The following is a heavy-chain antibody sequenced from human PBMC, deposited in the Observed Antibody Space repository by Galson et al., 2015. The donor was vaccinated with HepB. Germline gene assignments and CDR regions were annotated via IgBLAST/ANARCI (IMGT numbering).Heavy chain of an antibody. CDR3: ARRGYYDSSGYSYLDDY. D-gene: IGHD3-22*01. CDR1: GFTFDNYG. J-gene: IGHJ4*02. V-gene: IGHV3-20*01. CDR2: INWNGGST. Sequence: SLRLSCAASGFTFDNYGMSWVRQAPGKGLEWVSGINWNGGSTGYADSVKGRFTISRDNAKNSLYLQMNSLRAEDTALYHCARRGYYDSSGYSYLDDYWGQGTLVTVSS.